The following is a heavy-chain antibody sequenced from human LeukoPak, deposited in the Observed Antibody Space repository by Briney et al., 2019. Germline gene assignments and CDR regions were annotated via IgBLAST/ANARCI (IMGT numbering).Heavy chain of an antibody. CDR2: ISSSSSTI. D-gene: IGHD6-6*01. J-gene: IGHJ4*02. CDR3: ARAKQLALFGY. V-gene: IGHV3-48*04. CDR1: GFTFSSYG. Sequence: PGGSLRLSCAASGFTFSSYGMHWVRQAPGKGLEWVSYISSSSSTIYYADSVKGRFTISRDNAKNSLYLQMNSLRAEDTAVYYCARAKQLALFGYWGQGTLVTVSS.